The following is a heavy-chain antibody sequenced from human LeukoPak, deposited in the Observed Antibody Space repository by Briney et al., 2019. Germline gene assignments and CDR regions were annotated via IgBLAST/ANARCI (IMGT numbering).Heavy chain of an antibody. D-gene: IGHD5-18*01. CDR1: RFTFSSYV. CDR2: ISYDGSNK. J-gene: IGHJ4*02. V-gene: IGHV3-30*18. Sequence: PVSSLRLSCAPSRFTFSSYVMHTVPEAPSNGLEWVAVISYDGSNKYYADSLKGRFTISRDNSKNTLYLQMTSMRAEDTAVYYCANLPSHTATDYWGQGTLVTVSS. CDR3: ANLPSHTATDY.